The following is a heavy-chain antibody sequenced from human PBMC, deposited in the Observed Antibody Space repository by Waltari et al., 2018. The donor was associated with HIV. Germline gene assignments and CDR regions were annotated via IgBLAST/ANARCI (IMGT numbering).Heavy chain of an antibody. Sequence: QVQLVQSGAEVKKPGASVKVSCKASGYTFTNYYLLWVRQAPGQGLEWMGMINPGGGNTRYEPKFQGRVTMTRDTSTTTVYMELSSLRSEDAAVYYCARGGYYYDSSGYYASFDYWGQGTLVTVSS. CDR3: ARGGYYYDSSGYYASFDY. D-gene: IGHD3-22*01. CDR1: GYTFTNYY. J-gene: IGHJ4*02. V-gene: IGHV1-46*01. CDR2: INPGGGNT.